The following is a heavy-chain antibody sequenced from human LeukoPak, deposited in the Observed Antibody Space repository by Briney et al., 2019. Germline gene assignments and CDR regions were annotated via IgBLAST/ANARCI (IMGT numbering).Heavy chain of an antibody. CDR2: IDPNSGGA. Sequence: ASVKVSCKGSGYTFSAYSIHWVRQAPGQGHEWMGRIDPNSGGANYAQKFQGRVTMTRDTSIRTAYMELTSLTTDDTAIYYCARRNDAFDIWGPGTMVTVSS. CDR3: ARRNDAFDI. J-gene: IGHJ3*02. V-gene: IGHV1-2*06. CDR1: GYTFSAYS.